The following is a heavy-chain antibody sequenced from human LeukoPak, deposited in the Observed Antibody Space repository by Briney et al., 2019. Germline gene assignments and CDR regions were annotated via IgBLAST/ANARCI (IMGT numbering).Heavy chain of an antibody. CDR1: GGSINNYY. V-gene: IGHV4-59*12. CDR3: ARRTAVASNWFDP. D-gene: IGHD6-19*01. J-gene: IGHJ5*02. CDR2: IYYSGST. Sequence: SETLSLTCTVSGGSINNYYWSWIRLPPGKGLEWIGYIYYSGSTNYNPSLKSRVTISVDTSKNQFSLKLSSVTAADTAVYYCARRTAVASNWFDPWGQGTLVTVSS.